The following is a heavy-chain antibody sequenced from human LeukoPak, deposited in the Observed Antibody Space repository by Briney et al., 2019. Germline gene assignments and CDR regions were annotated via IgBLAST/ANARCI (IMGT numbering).Heavy chain of an antibody. V-gene: IGHV3-21*01. CDR3: ARDRPLNYYDSSGYLSGAGDAFDI. CDR1: GFTFSSYS. Sequence: GGSLRLSCAASGFTFSSYSMNWVRQAPGKGLEWVSSISSSSSYIYYADSVKGRFTISRDNAKNSLYLQMNSLRAEDTAVYYCARDRPLNYYDSSGYLSGAGDAFDIWGQGTMVTVSS. J-gene: IGHJ3*02. CDR2: ISSSSSYI. D-gene: IGHD3-22*01.